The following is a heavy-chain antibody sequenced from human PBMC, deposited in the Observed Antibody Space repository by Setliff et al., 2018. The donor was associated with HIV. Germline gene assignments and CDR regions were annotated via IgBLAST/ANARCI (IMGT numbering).Heavy chain of an antibody. Sequence: ASVKVSCKASGYTFTGYYMHWVRQAPGQGLEWMGWINPNSGGTTYAQKFQGRVTMTRDTSISTAYMEVSRLRSDDTAVYYCARDGVVVVAASNYYFDYWGQGTLVTVSS. CDR1: GYTFTGYY. CDR3: ARDGVVVVAASNYYFDY. V-gene: IGHV1-2*02. D-gene: IGHD2-15*01. CDR2: INPNSGGT. J-gene: IGHJ4*02.